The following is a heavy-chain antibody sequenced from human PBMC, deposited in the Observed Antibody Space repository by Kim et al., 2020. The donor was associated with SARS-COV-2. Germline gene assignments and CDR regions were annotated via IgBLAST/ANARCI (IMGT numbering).Heavy chain of an antibody. CDR2: ISDSSSYL. V-gene: IGHV3-23*01. Sequence: GGSLRLSCAASGFTFSSYAMTWVRQAPGKGPEWVSAISDSSSYLYYVDSVKGRFTISRDNSKNMLYLQMNSLRAEDTAIYYCAKGGSRTSPYWGQGTLVTVSS. J-gene: IGHJ4*02. CDR3: AKGGSRTSPY. CDR1: GFTFSSYA. D-gene: IGHD2-2*01.